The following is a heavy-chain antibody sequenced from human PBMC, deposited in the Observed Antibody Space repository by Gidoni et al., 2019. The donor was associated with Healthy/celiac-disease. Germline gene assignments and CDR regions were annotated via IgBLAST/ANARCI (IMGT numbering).Heavy chain of an antibody. CDR2: IKSKADGCTT. Sequence: EVQQVESGGGLVKPGGSLRLSCAASRFSFSNAWISWCRQAQGQGLEWVGRIKSKADGCTTAYAASVKCRFTISSADSKNTLYLQIHSMKTEDTAVYYCTSDLLHYYDSRGYYHAFDIWGQGTMVTVSS. CDR3: TSDLLHYYDSRGYYHAFDI. CDR1: RFSFSNAW. D-gene: IGHD3-22*01. V-gene: IGHV3-15*01. J-gene: IGHJ3*02.